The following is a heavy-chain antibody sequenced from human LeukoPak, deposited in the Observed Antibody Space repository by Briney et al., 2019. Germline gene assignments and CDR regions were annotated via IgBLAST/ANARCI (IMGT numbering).Heavy chain of an antibody. CDR3: AKRWGITGTTYFDY. D-gene: IGHD1-20*01. V-gene: IGHV3-23*01. J-gene: IGHJ4*02. CDR1: GFTFSSYA. CDR2: ISGSGGST. Sequence: PGGSLSLSCAASGFTFSSYAMSWVRQAPGKGPEWVSSISGSGGSTYYADAVKGRFTISRDNSKNTLYLQMSSLRAEDTAVYYCAKRWGITGTTYFDYWGQGTLVTVSS.